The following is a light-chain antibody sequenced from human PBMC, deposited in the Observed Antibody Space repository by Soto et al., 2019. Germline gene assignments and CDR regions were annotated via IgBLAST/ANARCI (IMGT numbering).Light chain of an antibody. V-gene: IGLV2-23*01. Sequence: QSALTQPASVSGSPGQSITISCTGTSSDVGSYNLVSWYQQHPGKAPKLMIYEGSKRPSGVSNRFSGSKSGNTASLTISGLQAEDEADYYCGSYAGSSPYVVFGGGTQLTVL. CDR1: SSDVGSYNL. CDR2: EGS. J-gene: IGLJ2*01. CDR3: GSYAGSSPYVV.